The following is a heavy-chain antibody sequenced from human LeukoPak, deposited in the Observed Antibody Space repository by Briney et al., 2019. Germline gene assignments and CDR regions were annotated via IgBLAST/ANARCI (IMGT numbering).Heavy chain of an antibody. J-gene: IGHJ3*02. CDR1: GDSISSSY. Sequence: PSETLSLTCTVSGDSISSSYWSWIRQPAGKGLELIGHIYVSGSTNYNPSPKSRVTMSVDTSKNQFSLRLSSVTAADTAFYYCARDSNGARAFDIWGQGTMVTVSS. CDR3: ARDSNGARAFDI. CDR2: IYVSGST. V-gene: IGHV4-4*07. D-gene: IGHD2-8*01.